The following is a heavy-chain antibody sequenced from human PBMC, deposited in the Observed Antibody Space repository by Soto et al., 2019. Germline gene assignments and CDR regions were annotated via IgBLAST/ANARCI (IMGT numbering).Heavy chain of an antibody. J-gene: IGHJ5*02. D-gene: IGHD6-6*01. Sequence: QEQLVESGGNVVQLGGSLRLSCPAPGLPLSRKAMTWFGQAPGKGLEWVAVLSYDGIAQYYADSVKGRFTISRDNSKNTLYLQMNSLRVEDTALYYCVKGGWYGSSSPSDRWGQGTLVTVSS. CDR1: GLPLSRKA. CDR3: VKGGWYGSSSPSDR. CDR2: LSYDGIAQ. V-gene: IGHV3-30*18.